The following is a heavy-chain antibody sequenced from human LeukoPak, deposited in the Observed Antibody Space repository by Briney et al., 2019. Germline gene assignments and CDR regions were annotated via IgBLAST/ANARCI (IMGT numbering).Heavy chain of an antibody. CDR3: ARPWGTSPSD. CDR2: ISNSGST. D-gene: IGHD3-16*01. Sequence: PSETLSLTCTVSGGSISRYYWSWIRQPPGKGLEWIGYISNSGSTSYNPSLKSRVTISVDASKNQFSLKLTSVTAADTAVYYCARPWGTSPSDWGQGTLVTVSS. J-gene: IGHJ4*02. V-gene: IGHV4-59*01. CDR1: GGSISRYY.